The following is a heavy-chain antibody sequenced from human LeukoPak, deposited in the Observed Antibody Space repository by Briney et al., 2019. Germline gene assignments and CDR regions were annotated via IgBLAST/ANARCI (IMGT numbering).Heavy chain of an antibody. CDR3: ARVHGYSSSWYGGYYFDY. D-gene: IGHD6-13*01. J-gene: IGHJ4*02. CDR2: IYYSGST. V-gene: IGHV4-39*07. Sequence: SETLSLTCTVSGGSISSSSYYWGWIRQPPGKGLEWIGSIYYSGSTNYNPSLKSRVTISVDTSKNQFSLKLSSVTAADTAVYYCARVHGYSSSWYGGYYFDYWGQGTLVTVSS. CDR1: GGSISSSSYY.